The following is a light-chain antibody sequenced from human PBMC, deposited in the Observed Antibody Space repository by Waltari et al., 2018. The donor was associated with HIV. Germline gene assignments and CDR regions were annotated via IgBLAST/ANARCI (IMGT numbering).Light chain of an antibody. CDR3: GTRDNDLGPVI. V-gene: IGLV1-51*02. CDR2: AST. Sequence: SVLTQPPSKSAAPGQTVTISCAGHSSNIGANDVSWYQQLPGAAPRLIIYASTQRPSVISDRFSASKSDTTATLDIAGVQPGDEAMYFCGTRDNDLGPVILGGGTWVTVL. J-gene: IGLJ2*01. CDR1: SSNIGAND.